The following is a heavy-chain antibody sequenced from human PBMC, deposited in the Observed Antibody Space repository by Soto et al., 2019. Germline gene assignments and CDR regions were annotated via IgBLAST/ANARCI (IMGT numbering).Heavy chain of an antibody. V-gene: IGHV4-39*01. CDR1: GGSISSSSYY. CDR2: IYYSGST. J-gene: IGHJ3*02. CDR3: ARLIDYGDSYAFDI. D-gene: IGHD4-17*01. Sequence: PSETLSLTCTVSGGSISSSSYYWGWIRQPPGKGLEWIGSIYYSGSTYYNPSLKSRVTISVDTSKNQFSLKLSSVTAADTAVYYCARLIDYGDSYAFDIWGQGTMVTVSS.